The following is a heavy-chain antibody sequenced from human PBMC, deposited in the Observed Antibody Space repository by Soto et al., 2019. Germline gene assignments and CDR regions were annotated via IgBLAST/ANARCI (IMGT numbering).Heavy chain of an antibody. Sequence: SETLSLTCTVSGGSISSGDYYWSWIRHPPGKGLEWIGYIYYSGSTYYNPSLKSRVTISVDTSKNQFSLKLSSVTAADTAVYYCARDARYCTNGVCFNWFDPWGQGTLVTVSS. J-gene: IGHJ5*02. CDR2: IYYSGST. CDR1: GGSISSGDYY. D-gene: IGHD2-8*01. CDR3: ARDARYCTNGVCFNWFDP. V-gene: IGHV4-30-4*01.